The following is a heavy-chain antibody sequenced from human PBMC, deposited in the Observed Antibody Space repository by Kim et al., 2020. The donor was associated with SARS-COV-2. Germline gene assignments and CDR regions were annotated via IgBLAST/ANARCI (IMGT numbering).Heavy chain of an antibody. J-gene: IGHJ6*02. CDR1: GYTFTSYY. CDR3: ARAQDIVVVPAAPRRGPLYGMDV. CDR2: INPSGGST. Sequence: ASAKVSCKASGYTFTSYYMHWVRQAPGQGLEWMGIINPSGGSTSYAQKFQGRVTMTRDTSTSTVYMELSSLRSEDTAVYYCARAQDIVVVPAAPRRGPLYGMDVWGQGTTVTVSS. D-gene: IGHD2-2*01. V-gene: IGHV1-46*01.